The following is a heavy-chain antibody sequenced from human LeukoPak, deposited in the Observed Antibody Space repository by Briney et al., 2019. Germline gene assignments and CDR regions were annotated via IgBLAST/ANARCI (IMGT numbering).Heavy chain of an antibody. D-gene: IGHD5-12*01. V-gene: IGHV3-30-3*01. CDR2: ISYDGSDK. Sequence: GGSLRLSCAASGFTFSSYAMHWVRQAPGKGLEWVAVISYDGSDKYYADSVKGRFTISRDNSKNTLYLQMNSLRAEDTAVYYCARAGIVATIIGPYFGTGSWFDPWGQGTLVTVSS. J-gene: IGHJ5*02. CDR3: ARAGIVATIIGPYFGTGSWFDP. CDR1: GFTFSSYA.